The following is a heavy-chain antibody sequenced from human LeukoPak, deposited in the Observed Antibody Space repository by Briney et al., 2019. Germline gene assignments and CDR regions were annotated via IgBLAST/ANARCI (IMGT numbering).Heavy chain of an antibody. J-gene: IGHJ6*03. V-gene: IGHV4-4*07. CDR2: IYTSGST. Sequence: SETLSLTCTVSGGSLSSYYSSCIRQPPGKGLEWIGRIYTSGSTNYNPSLQSRVTISVDKSKNQYSLKLSSVTPADTAVYYCARVTGTTNDYYYYCRDVWGKGTTVTVSS. D-gene: IGHD1-7*01. CDR3: ARVTGTTNDYYYYCRDV. CDR1: GGSLSSYY.